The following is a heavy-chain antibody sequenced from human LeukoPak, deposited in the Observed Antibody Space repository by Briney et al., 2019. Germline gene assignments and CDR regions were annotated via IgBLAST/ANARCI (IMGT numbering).Heavy chain of an antibody. CDR3: ARGPVFSGWYY. Sequence: SETLSLTCAVYGGSFSDYYWSWIRQPPGKGLEWIGEINHSGSTNYNPSLKSRVTISVDTSKNQFSLKLSTVTAADTAVYYCARGPVFSGWYYWGQGTLVTVSS. J-gene: IGHJ4*02. CDR1: GGSFSDYY. D-gene: IGHD6-19*01. V-gene: IGHV4-34*01. CDR2: INHSGST.